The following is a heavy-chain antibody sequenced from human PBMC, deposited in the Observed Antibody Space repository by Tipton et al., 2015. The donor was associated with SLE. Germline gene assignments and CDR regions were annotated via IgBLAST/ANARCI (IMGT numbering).Heavy chain of an antibody. J-gene: IGHJ4*02. CDR1: GGSISNYY. D-gene: IGHD6-13*01. V-gene: IGHV4-59*12. CDR3: ARVAGIAAAGYFDY. Sequence: TLSLTCTVSGGSISNYYWSWIRQPPGKGLEWIGYIYYSGSTNYNPSLKSRVTISVDTSKNQFSLKLSSATAADTAVYYCARVAGIAAAGYFDYWGQGTLVTVSS. CDR2: IYYSGST.